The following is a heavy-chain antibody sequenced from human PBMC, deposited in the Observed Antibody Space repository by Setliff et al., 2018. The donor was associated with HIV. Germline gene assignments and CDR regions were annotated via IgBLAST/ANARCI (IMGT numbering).Heavy chain of an antibody. D-gene: IGHD4-17*01. Sequence: SETLSLTCTVSGGSISTYYWSWIRQPPGKGLEWIGSIYFTGSSDNNPSLKSRVTLSVDTSRHQFSLKLSSVTAADTAVYYCARVQMAYAAFDVWGQGTMVTVSS. CDR2: IYFTGSS. J-gene: IGHJ3*01. CDR3: ARVQMAYAAFDV. CDR1: GGSISTYY. V-gene: IGHV4-59*01.